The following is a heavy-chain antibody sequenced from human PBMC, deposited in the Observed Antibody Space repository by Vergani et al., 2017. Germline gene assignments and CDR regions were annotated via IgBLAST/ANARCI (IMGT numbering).Heavy chain of an antibody. Sequence: QVQLQESGPGLVKPSETLSLTCTVSGGSISSYYWSWIRQPPGKGLEWIGYIYYSGSTNYNPSLKPRVTISVDTSKNQFSLKLSSVTAADTAVYYCARVVPAAMGGGWFDPWGQGTLVTVSS. V-gene: IGHV4-59*01. CDR2: IYYSGST. J-gene: IGHJ5*02. CDR1: GGSISSYY. D-gene: IGHD2-2*01. CDR3: ARVVPAAMGGGWFDP.